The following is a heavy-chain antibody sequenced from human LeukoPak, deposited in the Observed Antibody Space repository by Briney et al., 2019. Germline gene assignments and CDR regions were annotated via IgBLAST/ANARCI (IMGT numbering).Heavy chain of an antibody. CDR2: ISDGGSTT. CDR3: SRSAYYDGSGNYYDY. J-gene: IGHJ4*02. Sequence: PGGSLRLSCAASGFTFSSYWTHWVRQAPGKGLVWVSRISDGGSTTTYADSVKGRFTISRDNAKNTLYLQMNGLRAEDTAVYYCSRSAYYDGSGNYYDYWGQGTLVTVSS. D-gene: IGHD3-22*01. CDR1: GFTFSSYW. V-gene: IGHV3-74*01.